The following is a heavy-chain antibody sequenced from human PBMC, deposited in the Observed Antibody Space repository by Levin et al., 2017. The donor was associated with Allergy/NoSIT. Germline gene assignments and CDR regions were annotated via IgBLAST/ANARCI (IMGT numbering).Heavy chain of an antibody. D-gene: IGHD3-10*01. CDR3: ARDGPGSGSYSDGGYGMDV. CDR2: IYYSGST. CDR1: GGSISSGGYY. J-gene: IGHJ6*02. V-gene: IGHV4-31*03. Sequence: SETLSLTCTVSGGSISSGGYYWSCIRQHPGKGLEWIGYIYYSGSTYYNPSLKSRVTISVDTSKNQFSLKLSSVTAADTAVYYCARDGPGSGSYSDGGYGMDVWGQGTTVTVSS.